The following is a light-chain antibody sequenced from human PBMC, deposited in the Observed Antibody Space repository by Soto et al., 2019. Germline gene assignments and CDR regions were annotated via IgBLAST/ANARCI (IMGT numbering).Light chain of an antibody. CDR1: QSVSSY. V-gene: IGKV3-11*01. CDR2: DAS. CDR3: QQRSNWPLT. Sequence: EIVLTQSPATLSLSPGERATLSCRASQSVSSYLAWYQQKPGQAPRLLIYDASNRATGIPARFSGSGSWTDFTLTISSLAPEDFAVYYCQQRSNWPLTFGGGTKVEIK. J-gene: IGKJ4*01.